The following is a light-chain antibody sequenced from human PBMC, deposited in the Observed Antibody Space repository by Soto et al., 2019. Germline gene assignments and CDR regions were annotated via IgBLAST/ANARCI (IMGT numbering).Light chain of an antibody. V-gene: IGLV2-14*01. J-gene: IGLJ3*02. CDR2: EVS. CDR1: SSDVGGYKY. Sequence: QSVLTQPASVSGSPGQSITISCTGTSSDVGGYKYVSWYQQYPGKVPKLMIYEVSNRPSGVSNRFSGSKSGNTASLTISGLQAEDEADYCCSSYTTSTTVVFGGGTKVTVL. CDR3: SSYTTSTTVV.